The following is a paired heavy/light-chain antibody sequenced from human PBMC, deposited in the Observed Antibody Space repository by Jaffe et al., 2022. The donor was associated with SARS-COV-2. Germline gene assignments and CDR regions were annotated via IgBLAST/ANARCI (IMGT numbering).Light chain of an antibody. Sequence: EIVMTQSPATLSVSPGERVTLSCRASQSVSGNLAWYQQKPGQAPSLLIYGASTRATGIPARFSGSGSGTEFTLTISSLQSEDFAVYYCQQYNNWPRTFGQGTKVEIK. CDR3: QQYNNWPRT. CDR2: GAS. V-gene: IGKV3-15*01. CDR1: QSVSGN. J-gene: IGKJ1*01.
Heavy chain of an antibody. J-gene: IGHJ4*02. CDR2: VYTTGTT. V-gene: IGHV4-61*02. D-gene: IGHD6-19*01. CDR3: AKCVGGWYFDH. CDR1: GDSIRSGTEY. Sequence: QVQLQESGPRLVKPSQTLSLTCTVSGDSIRSGTEYWSWIRQPAGQGLEWIGRVYTTGTTNYNPSLKSRVTISVDTSKNHFSLKLSSVTAADTAVYYCAKCVGGWYFDHWGQGTLVTVSS.